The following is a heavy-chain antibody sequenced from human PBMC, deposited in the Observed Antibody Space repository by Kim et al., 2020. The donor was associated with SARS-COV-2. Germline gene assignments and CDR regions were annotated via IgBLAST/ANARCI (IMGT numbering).Heavy chain of an antibody. V-gene: IGHV3-73*01. Sequence: GGSLRLSCGASGFTFSVSAMHWVRQASGKGLEWVGRIRSKANSYATGYVESVKGRFTISRDDSRNTAYLQMNSLKTEDTAWYYCTRVPGTTVAFWDAFD. CDR2: IRSKANSYAT. J-gene: IGHJ3*01. CDR1: GFTFSVSA. CDR3: TRVPGTTVAFWDAFD. D-gene: IGHD1-1*01.